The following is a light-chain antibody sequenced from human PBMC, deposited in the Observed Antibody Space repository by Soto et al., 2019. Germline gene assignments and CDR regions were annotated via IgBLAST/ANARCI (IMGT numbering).Light chain of an antibody. J-gene: IGKJ1*01. CDR1: QSISSY. CDR3: QQSYSTPRT. V-gene: IGKV1-39*01. Sequence: DIQMTQSPSSLSASVGDRVTITCRASQSISSYLNWYQQKPGKAPKLLIYAASSLQSGVPSRFSGSGSGTEFTLTISSLQPEDFAPYYCQQSYSTPRTFGHGTKVEIK. CDR2: AAS.